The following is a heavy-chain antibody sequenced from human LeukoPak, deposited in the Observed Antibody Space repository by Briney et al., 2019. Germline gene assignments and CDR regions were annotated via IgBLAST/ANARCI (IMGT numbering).Heavy chain of an antibody. CDR2: VSGNGGGT. D-gene: IGHD2-8*02. V-gene: IGHV3-23*01. J-gene: IGHJ4*02. Sequence: PGGSLRLSCAASGFTFSGYAMTWVRQAPGKGLEWVSAVSGNGGGTYYADSVRARFTISRDNSKNTLYLQMNSLRAEDTAVYYCAVLVTSATVYWGQGALVTVSS. CDR3: AVLVTSATVY. CDR1: GFTFSGYA.